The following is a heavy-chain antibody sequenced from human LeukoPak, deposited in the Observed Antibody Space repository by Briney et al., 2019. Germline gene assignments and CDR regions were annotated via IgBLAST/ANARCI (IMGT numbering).Heavy chain of an antibody. CDR1: GFTFSSYE. CDR2: ISSSGSLI. CDR3: AREGGWNDLDY. J-gene: IGHJ4*02. Sequence: GGSLRLSCAASGFTFSSYEMNWVRQAPGKGLEWVSYISSSGSLIHYADSVKGRFTFSRDNAKNSLYLQMNSLRGEDTAVCYCAREGGWNDLDYWGQGTLVTVSS. V-gene: IGHV3-48*03. D-gene: IGHD1-1*01.